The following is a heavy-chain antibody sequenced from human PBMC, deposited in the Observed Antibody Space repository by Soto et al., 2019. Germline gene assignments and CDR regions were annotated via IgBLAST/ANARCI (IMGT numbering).Heavy chain of an antibody. V-gene: IGHV1-58*01. Sequence: ASVKVSCKASGFTFTSSAVQWVRQARGQRLEWIGWIVVGSGNTNYAQKFQERVTITRDMSTSTAYMELSSLRSEDTAVYYCAAGNYDFWSGSLINYYYGMDVWGQGTTVTVSS. D-gene: IGHD3-3*01. CDR3: AAGNYDFWSGSLINYYYGMDV. CDR2: IVVGSGNT. CDR1: GFTFTSSA. J-gene: IGHJ6*02.